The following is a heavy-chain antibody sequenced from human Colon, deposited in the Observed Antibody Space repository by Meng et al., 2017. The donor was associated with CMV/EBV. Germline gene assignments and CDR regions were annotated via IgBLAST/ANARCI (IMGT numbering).Heavy chain of an antibody. V-gene: IGHV3-69-1*01. Sequence: GESLKISCVASEFSFPNYAMNWVRQAPGKGLEWVATITISGFTNYADSLKGRFTISRDNLNASLGLQMNSLRVDDSAIYYCARGSKWQDSSFEYWGQGVLVTVSS. D-gene: IGHD4-11*01. J-gene: IGHJ4*02. CDR2: ITISGFT. CDR3: ARGSKWQDSSFEY. CDR1: EFSFPNYA.